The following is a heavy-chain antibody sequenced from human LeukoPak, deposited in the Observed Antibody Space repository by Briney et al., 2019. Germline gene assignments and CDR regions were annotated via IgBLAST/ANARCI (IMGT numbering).Heavy chain of an antibody. Sequence: SETLSLTCTVSGGSISSYSWSWIRQPPGKGLEWIGYIYHSGSTYYNPSLKSRVTISVDRSKNQFSLKLSSVTAADTAVYYCARDSGIYGMDVWGQGTTVTVSS. CDR1: GGSISSYS. CDR3: ARDSGIYGMDV. J-gene: IGHJ6*02. V-gene: IGHV4-30-2*01. CDR2: IYHSGST.